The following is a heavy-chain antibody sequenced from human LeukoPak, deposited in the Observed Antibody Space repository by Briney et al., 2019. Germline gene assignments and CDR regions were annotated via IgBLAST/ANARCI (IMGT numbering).Heavy chain of an antibody. CDR2: IKQDGSKI. CDR3: VRSRMVTPNNGVY. CDR1: GFTFSSYW. J-gene: IGHJ4*01. D-gene: IGHD5-18*01. Sequence: GGSLRLSCAASGFTFSSYWMTWVRQAPGKGLEWVANIKQDGSKIFYVDSVKGRFSISRDNAKDSLFLQVDSLRVEDTALYYCVRSRMVTPNNGVYWGDGTMVTVAS. V-gene: IGHV3-7*01.